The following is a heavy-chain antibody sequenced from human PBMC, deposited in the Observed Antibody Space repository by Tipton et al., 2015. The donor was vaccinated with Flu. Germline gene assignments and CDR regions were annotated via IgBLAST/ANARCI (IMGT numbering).Heavy chain of an antibody. CDR1: GGSFSGHY. CDR3: ARGSAYANTYFDS. D-gene: IGHD5-12*01. Sequence: GLVKPSETLSLTCAVYGGSFSGHYWTWIRQPPGKGLEWIGEINHGGTTKYNPSLKSRVTISVDTSKNQFSMKLSSVTAADTAVYHCARGSAYANTYFDSWGQGTLVTVSS. J-gene: IGHJ4*02. CDR2: INHGGTT. V-gene: IGHV4-34*01.